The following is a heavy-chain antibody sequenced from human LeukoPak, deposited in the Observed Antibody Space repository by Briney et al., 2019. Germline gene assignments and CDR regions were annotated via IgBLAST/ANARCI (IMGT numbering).Heavy chain of an antibody. J-gene: IGHJ4*02. CDR2: IYHSGST. V-gene: IGHV4-30-2*01. D-gene: IGHD5-18*01. CDR3: ARAVGYSYGLLDY. Sequence: SQTLSLTCTVSGGSISSGGYYWSWIRQPPGKGLGWIGYIYHSGSTYYNPSLKSRVTISVDRSKNQFSLKLSSVTAADTAVYYCARAVGYSYGLLDYWGQGTLVTVSS. CDR1: GGSISSGGYY.